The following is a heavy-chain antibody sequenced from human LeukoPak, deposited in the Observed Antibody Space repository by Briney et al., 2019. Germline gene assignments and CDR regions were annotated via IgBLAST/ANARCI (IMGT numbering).Heavy chain of an antibody. Sequence: PGGSLRLSCAASGFTVSNDYMSWVRQAPGKGLEWVSVIYRDGGTYYADSVKGRFTISRDNAKNSLYLQMNSLRAKDTAVYYCARVGRGYCSSTSCRPFDYWGQGTLVTVSS. CDR1: GFTVSNDY. V-gene: IGHV3-53*01. J-gene: IGHJ4*02. D-gene: IGHD2-2*01. CDR3: ARVGRGYCSSTSCRPFDY. CDR2: IYRDGGT.